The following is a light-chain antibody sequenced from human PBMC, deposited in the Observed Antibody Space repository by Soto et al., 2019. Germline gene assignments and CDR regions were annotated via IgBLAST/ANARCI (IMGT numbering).Light chain of an antibody. CDR3: QQYNTFWT. V-gene: IGKV1-5*03. CDR1: QMIYTW. Sequence: DIQMTQSPSTLSASVGDRVTITCRASQMIYTWLAWYQQEPGKAPKLLIYEASSLDVGVPSRFSGSGSGTEFTLTISSLQPDDFATYYCQQYNTFWTFGQGTKV. J-gene: IGKJ1*01. CDR2: EAS.